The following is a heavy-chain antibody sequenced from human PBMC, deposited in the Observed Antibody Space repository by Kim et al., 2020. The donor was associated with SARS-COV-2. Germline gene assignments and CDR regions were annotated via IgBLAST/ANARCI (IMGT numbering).Heavy chain of an antibody. CDR1: GFTFTSYA. CDR2: ISKDGSTK. V-gene: IGHV3-30*04. D-gene: IGHD3-10*01. Sequence: GGSLRLSCAASGFTFTSYAMHWVRQAPGKGLEWVAVISKDGSTKYYADSVKGRFTISRDNSKNTLYLQMNSLRAEDTAVYYCARDTHGSGIYFWYYGMDVWGQGTTVAVSS. CDR3: ARDTHGSGIYFWYYGMDV. J-gene: IGHJ6*02.